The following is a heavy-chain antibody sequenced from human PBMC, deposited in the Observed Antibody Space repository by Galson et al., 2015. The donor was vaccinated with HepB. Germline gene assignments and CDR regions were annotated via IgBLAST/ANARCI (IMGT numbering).Heavy chain of an antibody. V-gene: IGHV6-1*01. CDR3: ARNVYYDTSGYYYKPGWIDP. D-gene: IGHD3-22*01. CDR2: TYYRFKWYY. CDR1: GDSVSSNSAA. Sequence: CAISGDSVSSNSAAWNWIRQSPSTGLEWLGRTYYRFKWYYDYAVSVKSRITINPDISKNQFSLQLNSVTPEDTAVYYCARNVYYDTSGYYYKPGWIDPWGQGTLVTVSS. J-gene: IGHJ5*02.